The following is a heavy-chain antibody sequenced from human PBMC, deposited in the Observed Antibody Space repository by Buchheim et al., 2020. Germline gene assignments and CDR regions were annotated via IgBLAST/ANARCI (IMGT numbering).Heavy chain of an antibody. V-gene: IGHV3-23*01. CDR3: AKVAYCGGDCYPYYYYGMDV. CDR1: GFTFSSYA. D-gene: IGHD2-21*02. J-gene: IGHJ6*02. Sequence: EVQLLESGGGLVQPGGSLRLSCAASGFTFSSYAMSWVRQAPGKGLEWVSAISGSGGSTYYADSVKGRFTISRDTSKNTLSLQMNSLRAEDTAVYYCAKVAYCGGDCYPYYYYGMDVWGQGTT. CDR2: ISGSGGST.